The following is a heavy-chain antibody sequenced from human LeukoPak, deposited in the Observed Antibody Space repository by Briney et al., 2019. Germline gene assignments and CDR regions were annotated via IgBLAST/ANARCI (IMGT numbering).Heavy chain of an antibody. Sequence: QPGRSLRLSCAASGFTFSSYAMHWVRQAPGKGLEWVAVISYDGSNKYYADSVKGRFTISRDNYKNTLYLQMNSLRVEDTAVYYCARGRSGGGYDPFDIWGQGTMVTVSS. D-gene: IGHD2-15*01. CDR2: ISYDGSNK. CDR1: GFTFSSYA. J-gene: IGHJ3*02. CDR3: ARGRSGGGYDPFDI. V-gene: IGHV3-30*04.